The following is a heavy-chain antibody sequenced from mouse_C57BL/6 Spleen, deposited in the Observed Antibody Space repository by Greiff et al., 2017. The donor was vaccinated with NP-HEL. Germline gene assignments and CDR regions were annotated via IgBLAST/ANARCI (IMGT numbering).Heavy chain of an antibody. D-gene: IGHD1-1*01. Sequence: QVQLQQPGAELVRPGSSVKLSCKASGYTFTSYWMHWVKQRPIQGLEWIGNIDPSDSETHYNQKFKDKATLTVDKSSSTAYMQLSSLTSEDSAVYYCARNYGSSSGYFDYWGQGTTLTVSS. J-gene: IGHJ2*01. CDR2: IDPSDSET. V-gene: IGHV1-52*01. CDR1: GYTFTSYW. CDR3: ARNYGSSSGYFDY.